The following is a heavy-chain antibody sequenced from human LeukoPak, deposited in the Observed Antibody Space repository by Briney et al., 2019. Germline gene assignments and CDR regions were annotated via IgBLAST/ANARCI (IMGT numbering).Heavy chain of an antibody. CDR1: GYSFSDQW. D-gene: IGHD6-19*01. CDR3: ARRYEGLVFDY. CDR2: IYPGDSDT. V-gene: IGHV5-51*01. Sequence: GESLKISCEGSGYSFSDQWIAWVRQMPGKGLEWMGIIYPGDSDTRYSPSFQGQVTISADKSISTAYLQWSSLKASDTAMYYRARRYEGLVFDYWGQGTLVTVSS. J-gene: IGHJ4*02.